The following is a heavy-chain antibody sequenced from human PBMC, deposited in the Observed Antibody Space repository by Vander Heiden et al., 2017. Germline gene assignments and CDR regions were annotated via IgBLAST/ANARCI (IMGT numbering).Heavy chain of an antibody. CDR2: ISYDGSNK. V-gene: IGHV3-30-3*01. D-gene: IGHD6-6*01. J-gene: IGHJ4*02. CDR1: GFTFRSYA. Sequence: QVQLVESGGVVVQPGRSLRLSCAASGFTFRSYAMHWVRQAPGKGLEWVAVISYDGSNKYYADSVKGRFTISRDNSKNPLYLQMNSLRAEDTAVYYCARLAGGSSSTGVDYWGQGTLVTVSS. CDR3: ARLAGGSSSTGVDY.